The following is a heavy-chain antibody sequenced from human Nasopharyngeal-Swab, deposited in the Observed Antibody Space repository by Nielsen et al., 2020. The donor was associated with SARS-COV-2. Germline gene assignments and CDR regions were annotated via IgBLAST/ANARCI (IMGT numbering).Heavy chain of an antibody. D-gene: IGHD2-15*01. CDR3: ARAGYCSGGSCYSNDAFDI. V-gene: IGHV4-59*08. J-gene: IGHJ3*02. CDR2: HYYSGST. Sequence: SETLSLTCTVSGGSISSYYWSWIRQPPGKGLEWIGYHYYSGSTNYNPSLKSRVTISVDTSKNQFSLKLSSVTAADTAVYYCARAGYCSGGSCYSNDAFDIWGQGTMVTVSS. CDR1: GGSISSYY.